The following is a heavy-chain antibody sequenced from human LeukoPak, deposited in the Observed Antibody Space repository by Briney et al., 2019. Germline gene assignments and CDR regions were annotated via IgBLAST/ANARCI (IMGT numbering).Heavy chain of an antibody. D-gene: IGHD3-10*01. Sequence: SETLSLTCTVSGGSISSYYWSWIRQPPGKGLEWIGYIYYSGSTNYNPSLKSRVTISVDTSKNQFSLKLSSVTAADTAVYYCARAELPDDAFDIWGQGTMVTVSS. CDR1: GGSISSYY. CDR2: IYYSGST. CDR3: ARAELPDDAFDI. J-gene: IGHJ3*02. V-gene: IGHV4-59*01.